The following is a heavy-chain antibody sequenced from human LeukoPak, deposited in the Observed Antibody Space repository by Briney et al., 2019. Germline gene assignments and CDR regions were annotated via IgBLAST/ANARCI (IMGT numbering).Heavy chain of an antibody. Sequence: SQTLSLTCAISGDSVSSNSAAWNWIRQSPSRGLEWLGKTYYRSTWYNNYALSVKSRITINPDTSKNQFSLQLNSVTPEDTAVYYCTRGTAAAGTVDARYNWFDPWGQGTLVTVSS. V-gene: IGHV6-1*01. CDR2: TYYRSTWYN. CDR1: GDSVSSNSAA. D-gene: IGHD6-13*01. CDR3: TRGTAAAGTVDARYNWFDP. J-gene: IGHJ5*02.